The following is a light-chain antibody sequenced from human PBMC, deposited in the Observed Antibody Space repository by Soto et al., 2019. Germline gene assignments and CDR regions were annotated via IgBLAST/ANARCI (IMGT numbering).Light chain of an antibody. CDR3: QQCNSYGT. CDR1: QSISTW. J-gene: IGKJ1*01. CDR2: DAS. V-gene: IGKV1-5*01. Sequence: DIQMTQSPSPLTASVGDRVTITCRAIQSISTWVAWYQQKPGKAPKLLIYDASSLGSGVPSRFSGSGSGTEFTLTISSLQPDDFATDYCQQCNSYGTFGQGTKVDLK.